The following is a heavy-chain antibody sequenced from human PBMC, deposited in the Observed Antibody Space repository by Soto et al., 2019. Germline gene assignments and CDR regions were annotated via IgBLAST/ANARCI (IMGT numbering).Heavy chain of an antibody. J-gene: IGHJ6*03. CDR3: ARRGYSNNYYYYMDV. D-gene: IGHD4-4*01. CDR2: IYYSGST. V-gene: IGHV4-59*01. Sequence: SETLSLTCTVSGGSISSYYWSWIRQPPGKGLEWIGYIYYSGSTNYNPSLKSRVTISVDTSKNQFSLKLSSVTAADTAVYYCARRGYSNNYYYYMDVWGKGTTVTVSS. CDR1: GGSISSYY.